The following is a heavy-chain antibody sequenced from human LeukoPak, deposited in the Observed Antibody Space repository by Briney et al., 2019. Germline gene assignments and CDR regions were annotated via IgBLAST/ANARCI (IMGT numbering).Heavy chain of an antibody. D-gene: IGHD5-12*01. CDR2: ISYDGSNK. V-gene: IGHV3-30*18. J-gene: IGHJ4*02. CDR1: GFTFSSYG. Sequence: GRSLRLSCAASGFTFSSYGMHWVRQAPGKGLEGVAVISYDGSNKYYADSVKGRFTISRDNSKNTLYLQMNNLRAEDTAVYYCAKAGYSGHHFDYWGQGTLVTVSS. CDR3: AKAGYSGHHFDY.